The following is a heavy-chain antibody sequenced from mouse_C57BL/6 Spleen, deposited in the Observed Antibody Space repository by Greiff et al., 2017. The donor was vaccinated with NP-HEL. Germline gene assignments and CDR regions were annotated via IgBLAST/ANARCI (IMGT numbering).Heavy chain of an antibody. V-gene: IGHV1-50*01. J-gene: IGHJ3*01. CDR1: GYTFTSYW. CDR2: IDPSDSYT. CDR3: ARFHYGYDVPFAY. Sequence: QVQLQQPGAELVKPGASVKLSCKASGYTFTSYWMQWVKQRPGQGLEWIGEIDPSDSYTNYNQKFKGKATLTVDTSSSTAYMQLSSLTSEDSAVYYCARFHYGYDVPFAYWGQGTLVTVSA. D-gene: IGHD2-2*01.